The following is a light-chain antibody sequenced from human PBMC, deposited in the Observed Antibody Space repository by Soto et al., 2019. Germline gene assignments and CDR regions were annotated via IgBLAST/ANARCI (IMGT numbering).Light chain of an antibody. CDR1: QSISSY. V-gene: IGKV1-39*01. CDR2: DAS. J-gene: IGKJ1*01. Sequence: DIQMTQSPSSLSAPVGDRVTISCRASQSISSYLNWYQQKPGKAPKLLIYDASRLQSGVPSRFSGSGSGTDFTLTISSLQPEDFATYYCQQNYYTPQTFGQGTKVDI. CDR3: QQNYYTPQT.